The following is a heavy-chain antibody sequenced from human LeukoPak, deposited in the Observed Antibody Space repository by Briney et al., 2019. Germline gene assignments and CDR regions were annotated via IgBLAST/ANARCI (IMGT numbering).Heavy chain of an antibody. Sequence: SETLSLTCTVSGGSISSRNYYWVRIPQPPGKGLEWIGIIYYSGSTYYTPSLKSRVTISVETSKNQFSLKLSSVTAADTAVYYCARHANTYDAFDIWGQGTMVTVCS. V-gene: IGHV4-39*01. D-gene: IGHD2-2*02. J-gene: IGHJ3*02. CDR2: IYYSGST. CDR1: GGSISSRNYY. CDR3: ARHANTYDAFDI.